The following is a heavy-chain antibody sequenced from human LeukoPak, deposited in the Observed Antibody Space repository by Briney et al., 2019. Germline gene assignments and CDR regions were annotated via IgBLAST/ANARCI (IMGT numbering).Heavy chain of an antibody. Sequence: SQTLSLTCTVSGGSISSGGYYWSWIRQQPGRGLEGFGYIYYSGSTYYNPSLKSRFTISVDTSKNQFSLKLSSVTAADTAVYYCARAACGSTRFDPWGQGTLVTVSS. CDR1: GGSISSGGYY. V-gene: IGHV4-31*03. D-gene: IGHD2-21*01. CDR3: ARAACGSTRFDP. CDR2: IYYSGST. J-gene: IGHJ5*02.